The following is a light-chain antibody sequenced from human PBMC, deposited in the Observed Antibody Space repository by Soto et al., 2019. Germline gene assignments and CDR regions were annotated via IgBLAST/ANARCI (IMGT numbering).Light chain of an antibody. J-gene: IGLJ1*01. Sequence: QSALTQPASVSGSPGQSITISCTGTSSDVGGYNYVSWYQHHPGKAPKLIIYDVSNRPSGVSIRFSGSKSDNTASLTISGLQPEDEADYHCSSYTTRHTRQIVFGTGTKVTVL. V-gene: IGLV2-14*03. CDR2: DVS. CDR1: SSDVGGYNY. CDR3: SSYTTRHTRQIV.